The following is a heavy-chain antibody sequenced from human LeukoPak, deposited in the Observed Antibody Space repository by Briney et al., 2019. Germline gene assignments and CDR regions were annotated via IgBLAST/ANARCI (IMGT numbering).Heavy chain of an antibody. D-gene: IGHD3-10*01. CDR1: GGSNSSYY. V-gene: IGHV4-59*08. J-gene: IGHJ4*02. CDR2: IYYSGST. CDR3: ASNYYGSETLDY. Sequence: SETLSLTCTVSGGSNSSYYRGWIRQPPGKGLEWIGYIYYSGSTNYNPSLKSRVTISVDTSKNQFSLKLSSVTAADTAVYYCASNYYGSETLDYWGQGNLVTVSS.